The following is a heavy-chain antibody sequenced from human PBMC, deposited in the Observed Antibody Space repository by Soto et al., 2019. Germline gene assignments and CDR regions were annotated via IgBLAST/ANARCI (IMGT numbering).Heavy chain of an antibody. V-gene: IGHV3-23*01. D-gene: IGHD6-19*01. CDR1: GFTFSSYA. Sequence: EVQLLESGGGLVQPGGSLRLSCAASGFTFSSYAMRWVRQAPGKGLEWVSAISGSGGSTYYADSVKGRFTISRDNSKNTLDLQSNRVRPADTAVYDCARRGSDSYYEYGGQGTLVTVSS. J-gene: IGHJ4*02. CDR3: ARRGSDSYYEY. CDR2: ISGSGGST.